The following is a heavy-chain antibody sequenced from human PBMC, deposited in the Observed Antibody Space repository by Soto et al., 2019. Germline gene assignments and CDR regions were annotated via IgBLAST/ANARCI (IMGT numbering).Heavy chain of an antibody. V-gene: IGHV1-8*01. CDR3: ARGVSAGVDY. J-gene: IGHJ4*02. Sequence: ASVKVSCKASGYSFTSLDINWVRQTAGQGLEWMGWMEPSTGRTGYAQKFQGRVTMTRDTSINTAYMELTTLTSDDTAFYYCARGVSAGVDYWGQGTLVSVSS. CDR2: MEPSTGRT. D-gene: IGHD1-26*01. CDR1: GYSFTSLD.